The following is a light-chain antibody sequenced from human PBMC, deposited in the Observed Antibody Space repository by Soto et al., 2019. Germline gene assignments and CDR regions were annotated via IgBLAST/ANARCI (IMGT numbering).Light chain of an antibody. CDR2: DVS. Sequence: QSALTQPASVSGSPGQSVTISCTGTSSDIGSYNSVCWHQQHPGRAPKLMISDVSSRASGIPDRFSASKSGNTASLTISGRQAGDEADYFCSSYPSSSTYVFGTGTKVTVL. CDR1: SSDIGSYNS. CDR3: SSYPSSSTYV. J-gene: IGLJ1*01. V-gene: IGLV2-14*03.